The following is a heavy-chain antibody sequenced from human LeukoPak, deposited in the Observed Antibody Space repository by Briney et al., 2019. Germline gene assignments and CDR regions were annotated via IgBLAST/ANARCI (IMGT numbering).Heavy chain of an antibody. J-gene: IGHJ5*01. Sequence: GESLKISCKGSGYSFTSYWIGWVRQMPGKGLEWMGIILPGDSDIRYSPSFQGQVTISVDKSISTAYLQWSSLKASDTAMFYCARSYSKNWYDYWGQGTLVTVCS. V-gene: IGHV5-51*01. CDR2: ILPGDSDI. D-gene: IGHD6-13*01. CDR1: GYSFTSYW. CDR3: ARSYSKNWYDY.